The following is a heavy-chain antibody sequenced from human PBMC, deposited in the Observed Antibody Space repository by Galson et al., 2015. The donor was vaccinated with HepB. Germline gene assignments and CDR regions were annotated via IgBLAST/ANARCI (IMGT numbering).Heavy chain of an antibody. J-gene: IGHJ6*02. CDR2: ISGSDNTK. CDR1: GFTFSNYE. D-gene: IGHD1/OR15-1a*01. CDR3: ARDGSNTIYGMDV. Sequence: SLRLSCAASGFTFSNYEMNWVRQAPGKGLEWVSYISGSDNTKYYADSVKGRFTISRDNAKNSLFLQMNSLTADDTAVYYCARDGSNTIYGMDVWGQGTTVTVSS. V-gene: IGHV3-48*03.